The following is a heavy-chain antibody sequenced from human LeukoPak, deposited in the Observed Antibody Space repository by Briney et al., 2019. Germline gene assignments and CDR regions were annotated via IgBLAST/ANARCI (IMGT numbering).Heavy chain of an antibody. J-gene: IGHJ6*02. V-gene: IGHV3-66*01. CDR2: IYSGGST. CDR3: ARDPAYYYGMDV. CDR1: GFTVSSNY. Sequence: GGSLRLSCAASGFTVSSNYMSWVRQAPGKGLEWVSVIYSGGSTCYADSVKGRFTISRDNSENTLYLQMNSLRAEDTAVYYCARDPAYYYGMDVWGQGTTVTVSS.